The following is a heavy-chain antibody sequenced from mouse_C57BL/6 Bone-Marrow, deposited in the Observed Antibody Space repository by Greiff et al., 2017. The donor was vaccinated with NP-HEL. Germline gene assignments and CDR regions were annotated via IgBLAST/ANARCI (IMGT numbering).Heavy chain of an antibody. J-gene: IGHJ4*01. CDR1: GFNIKDYY. Sequence: EVKVVESGAELVKPGASVKLSCTASGFNIKDYYMHWVKQRTEQGLEWIGRIDPEDGETKYAPKFQGKATITADTSSNTAYLQLSSLTSEDTAVYYCARELDYGREKTYAMDYWGQGTSVTVSS. V-gene: IGHV14-2*01. D-gene: IGHD1-1*01. CDR3: ARELDYGREKTYAMDY. CDR2: IDPEDGET.